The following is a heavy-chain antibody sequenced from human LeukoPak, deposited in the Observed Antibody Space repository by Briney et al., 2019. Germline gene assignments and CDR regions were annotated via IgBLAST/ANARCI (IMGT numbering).Heavy chain of an antibody. CDR2: ISYEGNNK. J-gene: IGHJ4*02. V-gene: IGHV3-30*18. D-gene: IGHD1-14*01. CDR3: AKWSGSDSLAGFDH. CDR1: GFTFRTYG. Sequence: GGSLRLSCAASGFTFRTYGMYWVRQAPGKGLEGVAVISYEGNNKYNVDSVKGRFTISRDNSKNTLSLQLNRLRTDDTAVYYCAKWSGSDSLAGFDHWGQGTQVTVSS.